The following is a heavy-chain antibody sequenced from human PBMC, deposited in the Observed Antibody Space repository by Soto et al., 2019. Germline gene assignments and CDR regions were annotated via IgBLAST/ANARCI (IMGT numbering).Heavy chain of an antibody. D-gene: IGHD3-22*01. CDR1: GYTFTSYG. CDR2: ISAYNGNT. V-gene: IGHV1-18*01. J-gene: IGHJ3*02. CDR3: ARDGSSTPGYDSEYDAFDI. Sequence: QVQLVQSGAEVKKPGASVKVSCKASGYTFTSYGISWVRQAPGQGLEWMGWISAYNGNTNYAQKLQGRVTMTTDKSTSTAYMELRSLRSDDTAVYYCARDGSSTPGYDSEYDAFDIWGQGTMVTVSS.